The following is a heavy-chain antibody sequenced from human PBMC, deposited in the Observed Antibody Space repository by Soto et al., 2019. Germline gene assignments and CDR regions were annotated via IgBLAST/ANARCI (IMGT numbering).Heavy chain of an antibody. CDR2: INHSGST. D-gene: IGHD4-17*01. CDR1: GGSFSGYY. CDR3: ARLDPTVTYTNWYFDL. J-gene: IGHJ2*01. Sequence: QVQLQQWGAGLLKPSETLSLTCAVYGGSFSGYYWSWIRQPPGKGLEWIGEINHSGSTNYNPSLKSRVTISVDTSKNQFSLKLSSVTAADTAVYYCARLDPTVTYTNWYFDLWGRGTLVTVSS. V-gene: IGHV4-34*01.